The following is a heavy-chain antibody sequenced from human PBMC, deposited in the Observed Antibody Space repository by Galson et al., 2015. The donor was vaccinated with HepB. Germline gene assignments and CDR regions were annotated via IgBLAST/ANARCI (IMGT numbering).Heavy chain of an antibody. J-gene: IGHJ4*02. CDR1: GFTFSDYY. V-gene: IGHV3-11*06. D-gene: IGHD6-6*01. CDR3: ATCIAARLAQIDS. CDR2: ISSSSSYT. Sequence: SLRLSCAASGFTFSDYYMSWIRQAPGKGLEWVSYISSSSSYTNYADSVKGRFTISRDNAKNSLYLQMNSLRAGDTAVYYCATCIAARLAQIDSWGQGTLVTVSS.